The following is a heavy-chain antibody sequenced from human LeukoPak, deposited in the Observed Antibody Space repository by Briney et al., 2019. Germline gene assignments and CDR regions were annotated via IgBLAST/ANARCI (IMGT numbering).Heavy chain of an antibody. V-gene: IGHV4-59*08. CDR3: ARLDGGNGPHPFDI. Sequence: SETLSLTCTVRGGSISSYYWSWIRQPPGKGLEWIGYIYYSGSTNYNPPLKSRVTISVDTSMSQFFLRLSSVTAADTAVYFCARLDGGNGPHPFDIWGQGTVVTVSS. D-gene: IGHD4-23*01. CDR1: GGSISSYY. J-gene: IGHJ3*02. CDR2: IYYSGST.